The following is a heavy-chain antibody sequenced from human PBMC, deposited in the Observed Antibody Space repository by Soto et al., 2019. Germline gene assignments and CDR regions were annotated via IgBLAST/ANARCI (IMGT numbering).Heavy chain of an antibody. CDR1: GYTFTSYG. CDR3: ARVGRKAH. D-gene: IGHD1-1*01. CDR2: ISAYNGNT. V-gene: IGHV1-18*01. Sequence: ASVKVSCKASGYTFTSYGISWVRQAPGQGLEWMGWISAYNGNTNYAQKFQGRVTITADESTSTAYMELSSLRSEDTAVYYCARVGRKAHWGQGTLVTVSS. J-gene: IGHJ4*02.